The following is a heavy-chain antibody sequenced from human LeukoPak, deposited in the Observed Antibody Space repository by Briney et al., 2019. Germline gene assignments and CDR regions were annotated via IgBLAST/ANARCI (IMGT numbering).Heavy chain of an antibody. J-gene: IGHJ3*01. CDR2: ISWNSGSI. Sequence: PGGSLRLSCAASGFTFDDYAMHWVRQAPGKGLEWVSGISWNSGSIGYADSVKGRFTISRDNAKNSLYLQMNSLRAEDTALYYCAKDMAPYSGSYPLPWGQGTMVTVSS. D-gene: IGHD1-26*01. CDR1: GFTFDDYA. V-gene: IGHV3-9*01. CDR3: AKDMAPYSGSYPLP.